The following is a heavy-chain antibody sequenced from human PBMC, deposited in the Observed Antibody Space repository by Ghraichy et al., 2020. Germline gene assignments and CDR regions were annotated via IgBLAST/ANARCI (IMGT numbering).Heavy chain of an antibody. V-gene: IGHV3-11*01. J-gene: IGHJ4*02. CDR2: ISSSGSTI. Sequence: LSLTCAASGFTFSDYYMSWIRQAPGKGLEWVSYISSSGSTIYYADSVKGRFTISRDNAKNSLYLQMNSLRAEDTAVYYCARDLPLSHGYSYGKDYFDYWGQGTLVTVSS. CDR3: ARDLPLSHGYSYGKDYFDY. D-gene: IGHD5-18*01. CDR1: GFTFSDYY.